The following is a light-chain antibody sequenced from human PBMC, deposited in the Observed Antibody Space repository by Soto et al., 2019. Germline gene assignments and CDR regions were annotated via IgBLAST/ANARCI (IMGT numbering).Light chain of an antibody. V-gene: IGLV2-23*02. CDR1: TSDVGSYDS. CDR2: EVN. Sequence: QSALAQRASVSGSPGQSITISCTGTTSDVGSYDSVSWYQHHPGKAPKLMIYEVNKRPSGVSIRFSGSKSGNTASLTISGLQAEDEADYYCCSYAGTSYVFGAGTKVTVL. CDR3: CSYAGTSYV. J-gene: IGLJ1*01.